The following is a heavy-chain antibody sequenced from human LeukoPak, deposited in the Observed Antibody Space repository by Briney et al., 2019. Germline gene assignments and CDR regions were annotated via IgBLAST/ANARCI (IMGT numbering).Heavy chain of an antibody. V-gene: IGHV5-51*01. CDR3: VRPSEVPFDY. CDR1: GYNFTNHW. J-gene: IGHJ4*02. CDR2: IWPDDSDT. Sequence: ESLKISCNASGYNFTNHWIGWVRQRPGKGLEGMGIIWPDDSDTRDSPSFQGPVSMSVDTSISTACLQWRSLEASDTALYFCVRPSEVPFDYWGQGTLVTVSS.